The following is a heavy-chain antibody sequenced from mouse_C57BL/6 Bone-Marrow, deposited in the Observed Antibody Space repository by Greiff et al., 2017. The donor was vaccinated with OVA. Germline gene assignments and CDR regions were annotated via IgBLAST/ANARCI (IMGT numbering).Heavy chain of an antibody. Sequence: VQLQQSGAELARPGASVKMSCKASGYTFTSYTMHWVKQRTGKGLEWIGYINPSSGYTKYNQKFKDKATLTADKSSSTAYMQLSSLTSEDSAVYYCSQIYYYGNSSWIAYWGQGTLVTVSA. CDR2: INPSSGYT. CDR1: GYTFTSYT. CDR3: SQIYYYGNSSWIAY. J-gene: IGHJ3*01. D-gene: IGHD1-1*01. V-gene: IGHV1-4*01.